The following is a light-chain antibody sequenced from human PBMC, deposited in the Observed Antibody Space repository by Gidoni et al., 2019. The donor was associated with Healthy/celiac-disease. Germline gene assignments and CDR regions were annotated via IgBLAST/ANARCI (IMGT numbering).Light chain of an antibody. Sequence: DIQMTQYPSTLSASVGDRVTITCLARQSISSWLAWYQQKQGKDPKLLIYDASSLESVVPSMFIGSVSGTEFTLTISSLQPDDFATYYCQQYNSYPLTFGGGTKVEIK. J-gene: IGKJ4*01. CDR1: QSISSW. V-gene: IGKV1-5*01. CDR2: DAS. CDR3: QQYNSYPLT.